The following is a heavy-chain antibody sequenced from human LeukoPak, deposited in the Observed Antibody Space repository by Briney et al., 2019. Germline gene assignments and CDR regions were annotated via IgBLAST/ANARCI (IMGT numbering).Heavy chain of an antibody. Sequence: GGSLRLSCAASGFTFSSYAMSWVRQAPGKGLEWVSAISGSGGSTYYADSVKGRFTISRDNSKNTLYLQMNSLRAEDTAVYYCAKDLSREAGSSWSTPTHFDYWGQGTLVTVSS. CDR1: GFTFSSYA. CDR2: ISGSGGST. D-gene: IGHD6-13*01. J-gene: IGHJ4*02. CDR3: AKDLSREAGSSWSTPTHFDY. V-gene: IGHV3-23*01.